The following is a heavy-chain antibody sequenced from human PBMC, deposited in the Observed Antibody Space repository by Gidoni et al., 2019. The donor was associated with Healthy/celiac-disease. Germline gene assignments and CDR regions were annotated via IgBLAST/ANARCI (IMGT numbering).Heavy chain of an antibody. D-gene: IGHD3-9*01. CDR3: ARDTYYDILTGYYGGMDV. CDR1: GGSISSGSSY. J-gene: IGHJ6*02. Sequence: QVQLQESGPGLVKPSQTLSLTCTVSGGSISSGSSYWSWIRQPAGKGLEWIGRIYTSGSTNYNPSLKSRVTISVDTSKNQFSLKLSSVTAADTAVYYCARDTYYDILTGYYGGMDVWGQGTTVTVSS. CDR2: IYTSGST. V-gene: IGHV4-61*02.